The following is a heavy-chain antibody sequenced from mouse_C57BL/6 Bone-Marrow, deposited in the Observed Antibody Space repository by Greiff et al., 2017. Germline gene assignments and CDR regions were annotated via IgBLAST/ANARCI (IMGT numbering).Heavy chain of an antibody. V-gene: IGHV14-4*01. Sequence: LVESGAELVRPGASVKLSCTASGFNIKDDYMHWVKQRPEQGLEWIGWIDPENGDTEYASKFQGKATITADTSTNTAYLQLSSLTSEDTAVYYCTTIFSMDYWGQGTSVTVSS. J-gene: IGHJ4*01. CDR3: TTIFSMDY. CDR2: IDPENGDT. CDR1: GFNIKDDY.